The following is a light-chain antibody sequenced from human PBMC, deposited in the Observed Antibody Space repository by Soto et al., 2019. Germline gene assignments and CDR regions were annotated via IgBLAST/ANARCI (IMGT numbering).Light chain of an antibody. CDR1: QSVRSSF. V-gene: IGKV3-20*01. Sequence: IVLTQAPGPLVLSPGERAILSCRASQSVRSSFFAWYQHKPGQPPRLLIYGASTRATGVPDRFSGSGSGTDFTLSISRLEPEDCAVYYCQQFGSSLITFGQGTRLEIK. CDR3: QQFGSSLIT. CDR2: GAS. J-gene: IGKJ5*01.